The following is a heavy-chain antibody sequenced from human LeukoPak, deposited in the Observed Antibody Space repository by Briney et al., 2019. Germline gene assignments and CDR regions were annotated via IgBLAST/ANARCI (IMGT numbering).Heavy chain of an antibody. J-gene: IGHJ6*03. D-gene: IGHD2-15*01. V-gene: IGHV1-69*05. Sequence: GASVKVSCKASGGTFSSYAISWVRQAPGQGLEWMGGIIPIFGTANYAQKFQGRVTITTDESTSTAYMELSSLRSEDTAVYYCAKGNRLGYCSGGSCYGRAYYYYYYYMDVWGKGTTVTVSS. CDR1: GGTFSSYA. CDR2: IIPIFGTA. CDR3: AKGNRLGYCSGGSCYGRAYYYYYYYMDV.